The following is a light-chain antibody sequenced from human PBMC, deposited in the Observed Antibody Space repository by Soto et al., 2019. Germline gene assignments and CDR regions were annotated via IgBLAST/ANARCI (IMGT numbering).Light chain of an antibody. CDR1: SGHSSYG. Sequence: QPVLTQSPSASASLGASVKLTCTLSSGHSSYGIAWHQQQPEKGPRYLMKLNSDGSHSKGDGIPDRFSGSSSGAERYLIISSLQSEDEADYYCQTWGTGFHVVFGGGTNLTVL. CDR3: QTWGTGFHVV. V-gene: IGLV4-69*01. J-gene: IGLJ2*01. CDR2: LNSDGSH.